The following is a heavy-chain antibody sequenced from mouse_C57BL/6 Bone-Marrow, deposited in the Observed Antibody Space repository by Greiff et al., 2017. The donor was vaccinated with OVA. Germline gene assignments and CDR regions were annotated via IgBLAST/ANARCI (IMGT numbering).Heavy chain of an antibody. V-gene: IGHV1-74*01. CDR3: AIGDYVWYFDV. D-gene: IGHD2-4*01. J-gene: IGHJ1*03. CDR1: GYTFTSYW. CDR2: IHPSDSAT. Sequence: VQLQQPGAELVKPGASVKVSCKASGYTFTSYWMHWVKQRPGQGLEWIGRIHPSDSATNYNQKFTSKATLTVDKSSSTAYMQHSSLTSEESTVYYCAIGDYVWYFDVWGTGTTVTVSS.